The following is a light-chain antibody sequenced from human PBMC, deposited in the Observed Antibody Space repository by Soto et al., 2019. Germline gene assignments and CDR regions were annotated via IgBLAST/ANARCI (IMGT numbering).Light chain of an antibody. CDR2: EDN. CDR1: SGSIASNY. CDR3: QSYDSSTHVV. Sequence: FMLTQPHSVSESPGKTVTISCTRSSGSIASNYVQWYQQRPGSAPTTVIYEDNQRPSGVPDRFSGSIDSSSNSASLTIAGLMTEDEADYYCQSYDSSTHVVFGGGTKLTVL. J-gene: IGLJ2*01. V-gene: IGLV6-57*04.